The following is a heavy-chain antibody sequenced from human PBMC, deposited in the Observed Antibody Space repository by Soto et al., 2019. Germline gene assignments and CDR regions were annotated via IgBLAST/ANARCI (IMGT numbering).Heavy chain of an antibody. V-gene: IGHV4-30-4*01. CDR2: IYYSGST. D-gene: IGHD3-3*01. Sequence: PSGTLSLTCSVSAGAISSGSYYWRWIRQPPVKGLEWIGYIYYSGSTYYNASLKSRVTISVDTSKNQFSLRLSSRTAASTAVYYCARSKAIVFGVGPHNWFDPWCQGTLVTVSS. J-gene: IGHJ5*02. CDR1: AGAISSGSYY. CDR3: ARSKAIVFGVGPHNWFDP.